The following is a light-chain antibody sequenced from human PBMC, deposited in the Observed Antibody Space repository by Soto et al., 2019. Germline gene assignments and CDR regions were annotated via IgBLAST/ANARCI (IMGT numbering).Light chain of an antibody. CDR3: QQYNNWPLT. Sequence: ETGLTKTPATPSVSPGERATLSFRASQSISSNLAWFQQKPGQAPRLLIYDASTMATGFPARFSGSGSGTEFTLTISSLQSEDFAVYYCQQYNNWPLTFGGGTKVDI. CDR1: QSISSN. V-gene: IGKV3-15*01. J-gene: IGKJ4*01. CDR2: DAS.